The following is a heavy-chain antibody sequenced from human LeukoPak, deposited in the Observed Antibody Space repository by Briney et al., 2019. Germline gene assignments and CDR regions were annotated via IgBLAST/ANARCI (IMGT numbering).Heavy chain of an antibody. D-gene: IGHD3-10*01. CDR2: VSWNSGRI. V-gene: IGHV3-9*03. CDR1: GFTFDDYA. J-gene: IGHJ4*02. Sequence: GRSLRLSCAASGFTFDDYAMHWVRQAPGKGLEWVSGVSWNSGRIGYADSVKGRFTISRDNAKNSLYLQMNSLRAEDMALYYCAREYGSGSSRFDYWGQGTLVTVSS. CDR3: AREYGSGSSRFDY.